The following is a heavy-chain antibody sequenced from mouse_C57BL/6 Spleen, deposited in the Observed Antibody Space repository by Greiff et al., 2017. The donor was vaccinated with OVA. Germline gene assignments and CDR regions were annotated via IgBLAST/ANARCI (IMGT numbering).Heavy chain of an antibody. J-gene: IGHJ4*01. CDR2: ISNGGGST. CDR3: ERHHYHCGSSPYAMDY. Sequence: DVMLVESGGGLVQPGGSLKLSCAASGFTFSDYYMYWVRQTPEKRLEWVAYISNGGGSTYYLDTVKGRFIISRDNAKNTLYLQMSRMKSEDTAKYYGERHHYHCGSSPYAMDYWGQGTSVTVSS. D-gene: IGHD1-1*01. V-gene: IGHV5-12*01. CDR1: GFTFSDYY.